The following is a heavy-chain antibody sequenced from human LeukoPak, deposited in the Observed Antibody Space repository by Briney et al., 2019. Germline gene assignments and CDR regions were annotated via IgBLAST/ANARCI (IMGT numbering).Heavy chain of an antibody. CDR2: INHSGST. V-gene: IGHV4-34*01. Sequence: PSETLSLTCAVYGGSFSGYYWSWIRQPPGKGLEWIGEINHSGSTNYNPSLKSRVTISVDTSKNQFSLKLSSVTAADTAVYYCARGDRDPSRPDYWGQGTLVTASS. CDR3: ARGDRDPSRPDY. CDR1: GGSFSGYY. J-gene: IGHJ4*02.